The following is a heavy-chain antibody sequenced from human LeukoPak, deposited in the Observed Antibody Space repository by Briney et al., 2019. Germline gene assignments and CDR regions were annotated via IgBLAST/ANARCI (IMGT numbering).Heavy chain of an antibody. Sequence: PGRSLRLSCAATGVSFRTYGVHWVRQAPGKGLEWVAVIWHHASADFYGDSVRGRFSISRVYSRNTVYLQMDSLRADDTALYYCAKDHTGGWSGYFDYWGQGTLVPVSS. V-gene: IGHV3-33*06. CDR2: IWHHASAD. CDR3: AKDHTGGWSGYFDY. CDR1: GVSFRTYG. J-gene: IGHJ4*02. D-gene: IGHD6-19*01.